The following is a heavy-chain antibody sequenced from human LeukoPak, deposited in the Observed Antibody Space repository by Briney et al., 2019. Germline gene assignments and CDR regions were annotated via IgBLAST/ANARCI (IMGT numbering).Heavy chain of an antibody. Sequence: SETLSLTCTVSGGSISSSGYYWGWIRQPPGKGLEWIGSIYYGGSTYYNPSLKSRVTISVDTSKNRFSLKLRSVTAADTAMYYCARKYCSGGDCYSNYWGQGTLVTVSS. CDR1: GGSISSSGYY. J-gene: IGHJ4*02. CDR3: ARKYCSGGDCYSNY. V-gene: IGHV4-39*01. D-gene: IGHD2-15*01. CDR2: IYYGGST.